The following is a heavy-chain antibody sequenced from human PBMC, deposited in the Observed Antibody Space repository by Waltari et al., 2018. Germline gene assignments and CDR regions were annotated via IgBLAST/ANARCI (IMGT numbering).Heavy chain of an antibody. CDR3: ARGGVLVVKGDYYYGMDV. V-gene: IGHV1-46*01. CDR2: INPSGGST. CDR1: GYTFTSYY. Sequence: QVQLVQSGAEVKKPGASVKVSCKASGYTFTSYYMHWVRQAPGQGLEWMGIINPSGGSTSYAQKFQGRVTMTRDTSTSTVYMELSSLRSEDTAVYYCARGGVLVVKGDYYYGMDVWGQGTTVTVSS. D-gene: IGHD2-15*01. J-gene: IGHJ6*02.